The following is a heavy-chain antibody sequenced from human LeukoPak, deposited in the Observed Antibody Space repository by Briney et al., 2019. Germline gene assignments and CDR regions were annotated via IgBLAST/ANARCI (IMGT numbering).Heavy chain of an antibody. V-gene: IGHV3-23*01. Sequence: GGSLRLSCAASGFTFSSYWMHWVRQAPGKGLEWVSAISGSGGSTYYADSVKGRFTISRDNSKNTLYLQMNSLRAEDTAVYYCANTQITGAFNIWGQGTMVTVSS. CDR2: ISGSGGST. D-gene: IGHD3-16*01. J-gene: IGHJ3*02. CDR1: GFTFSSYW. CDR3: ANTQITGAFNI.